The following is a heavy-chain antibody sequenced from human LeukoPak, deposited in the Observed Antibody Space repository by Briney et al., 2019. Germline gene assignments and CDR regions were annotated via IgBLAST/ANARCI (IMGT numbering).Heavy chain of an antibody. CDR1: GYTFTSYG. V-gene: IGHV1-18*01. Sequence: ASVKVSCKASGYTFTSYGISWVRQAPGQGLEWMGWISAYNGNTNYAQKLQGRVTMTRDTSISTAYMELSRLRSDDTAVYYCARPGDYYDSSGYCFDYWGQGTLVTVSS. CDR2: ISAYNGNT. CDR3: ARPGDYYDSSGYCFDY. J-gene: IGHJ4*02. D-gene: IGHD3-22*01.